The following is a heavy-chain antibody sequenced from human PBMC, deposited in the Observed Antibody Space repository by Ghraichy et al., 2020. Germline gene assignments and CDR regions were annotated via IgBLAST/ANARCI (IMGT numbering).Heavy chain of an antibody. V-gene: IGHV3-30*02. CDR2: IRYDGSNK. CDR3: ASVVTASLGGDY. Sequence: GGSLRLSCAASGFTFSSYGMHWVRQAPGKGLEWVAFIRYDGSNKYYADSVKGRFTISRDNSKNTLYLQMNSLRAEDMAVYYCASVVTASLGGDYWGQGTLVTVSS. CDR1: GFTFSSYG. J-gene: IGHJ4*02. D-gene: IGHD2-21*02.